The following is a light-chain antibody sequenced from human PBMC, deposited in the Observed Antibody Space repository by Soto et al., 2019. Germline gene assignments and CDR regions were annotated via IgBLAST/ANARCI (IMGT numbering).Light chain of an antibody. J-gene: IGKJ5*01. Sequence: DTQMTQSPSYVSASVGDRVTITCRATQGISSSLAWYQQNPGKGPNLLISGASSLQSGVPSRFSGSGCGTDSTLTITNLQPEDFATYYCQQANSFPITFGQGTRLEIK. CDR1: QGISSS. CDR3: QQANSFPIT. V-gene: IGKV1D-12*01. CDR2: GAS.